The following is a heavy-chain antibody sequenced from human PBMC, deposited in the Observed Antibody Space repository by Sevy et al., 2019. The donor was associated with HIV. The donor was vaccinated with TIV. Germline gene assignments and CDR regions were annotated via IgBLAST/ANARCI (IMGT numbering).Heavy chain of an antibody. J-gene: IGHJ6*02. V-gene: IGHV3-33*01. D-gene: IGHD2-2*01. Sequence: GGSLRLSCAASGFTFSNYGIHWVRQAPGKGLEWVAVTWYDGNNKNYTDSVKGRFTISRDNSKKTRYLQVNSLRAEDTAVYYCARGPLRYCSSTSCYEGDYYYYGMDVWGQGTTVTVSS. CDR2: TWYDGNNK. CDR1: GFTFSNYG. CDR3: ARGPLRYCSSTSCYEGDYYYYGMDV.